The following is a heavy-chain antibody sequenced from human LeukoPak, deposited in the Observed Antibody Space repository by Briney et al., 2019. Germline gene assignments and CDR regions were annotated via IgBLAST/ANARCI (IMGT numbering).Heavy chain of an antibody. CDR3: AYSSGWYPFDY. V-gene: IGHV4-59*08. Sequence: SETLSLTCTVSGGSISSYYWSWIRQPPGKGLEWIGYIYYSGSTNYNPSLKSQVTISVDTSKNQFSLKLSSVTAADTAVYYCAYSSGWYPFDYWGQGTLVTVSS. CDR2: IYYSGST. J-gene: IGHJ4*02. D-gene: IGHD6-19*01. CDR1: GGSISSYY.